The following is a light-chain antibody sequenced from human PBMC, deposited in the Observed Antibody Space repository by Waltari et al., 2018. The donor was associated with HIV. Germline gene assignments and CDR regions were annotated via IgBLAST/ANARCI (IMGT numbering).Light chain of an antibody. CDR2: AES. J-gene: IGKJ1*01. CDR3: QQYYSYPGT. CDR1: QGINSD. V-gene: IGKV1-8*01. Sequence: AIRMTQSPSSFSASTGDRVTITCRAGQGINSDLAWYQQKPGKAPELLIYAESTLQSGVPSRFSGSGSGTEFTLTISCLQSEDFATYYCQQYYSYPGTFGQGTKVEIK.